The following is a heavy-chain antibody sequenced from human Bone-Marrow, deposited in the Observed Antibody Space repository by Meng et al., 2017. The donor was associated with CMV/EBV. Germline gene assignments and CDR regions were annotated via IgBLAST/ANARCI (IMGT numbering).Heavy chain of an antibody. V-gene: IGHV3-53*01. CDR1: GFTVSSNY. J-gene: IGHJ6*02. CDR2: IYSGGST. Sequence: GESLKISCAASGFTVSSNYMSWVRQAPGKGLEWVSVIYSGGSTYYAHSVKGRFTISRDNAKNSLYLQMNSLRAEDTAVYYCARVDFGTTVTHALVYGMDVWGQGTTVTVSS. D-gene: IGHD4-11*01. CDR3: ARVDFGTTVTHALVYGMDV.